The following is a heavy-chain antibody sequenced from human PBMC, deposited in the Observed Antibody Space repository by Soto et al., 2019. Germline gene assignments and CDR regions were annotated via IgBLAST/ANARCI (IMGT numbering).Heavy chain of an antibody. V-gene: IGHV1-69*13. Sequence: SVKVSCKASGGTFSSYAISWVRQAPGQGLEWMGGIIPIFGTANYAQKFQGRVTITADESTSTAYMELSSLRSEDTAVYYCARNNSSSGTSYYSYGMAVGAKGTRVTFSS. CDR2: IIPIFGTA. D-gene: IGHD6-13*01. CDR1: GGTFSSYA. CDR3: ARNNSSSGTSYYSYGMAV. J-gene: IGHJ6*04.